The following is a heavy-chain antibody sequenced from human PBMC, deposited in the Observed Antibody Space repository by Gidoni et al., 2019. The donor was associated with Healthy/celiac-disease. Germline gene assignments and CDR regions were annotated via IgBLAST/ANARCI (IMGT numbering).Heavy chain of an antibody. J-gene: IGHJ5*02. CDR1: GGSISSYY. CDR2: IYYSGST. V-gene: IGHV4-59*01. CDR3: ARAPLEYDFWSGYYIGSSSDYTTNWFDP. D-gene: IGHD3-3*01. Sequence: QVQLQESGPGLVKPSETLSLTCTVSGGSISSYYWSWIRQPPGKGLEWIGYIYYSGSTNYNPSLKSRVTISVDTSKNQFSLKLSSVTAADTAVYYCARAPLEYDFWSGYYIGSSSDYTTNWFDPWGQGTLVTVSS.